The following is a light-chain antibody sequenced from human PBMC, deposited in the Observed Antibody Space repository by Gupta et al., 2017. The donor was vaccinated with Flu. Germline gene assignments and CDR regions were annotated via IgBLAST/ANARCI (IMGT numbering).Light chain of an antibody. V-gene: IGKV3D-11*02. J-gene: IGKJ4*01. CDR1: QSVKNF. Sequence: EIVLTQSPVTLSLSPGERATLSCRASQSVKNFLAWYQQKPGQAPRLLIYDATKRATGIPDRFSGSGSGTDFTLTISSLEPEDFAIYYCHQHEDWHTFGGGTRVEIK. CDR3: HQHEDWHT. CDR2: DAT.